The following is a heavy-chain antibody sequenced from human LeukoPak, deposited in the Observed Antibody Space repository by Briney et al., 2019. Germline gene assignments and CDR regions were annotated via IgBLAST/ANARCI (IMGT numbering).Heavy chain of an antibody. CDR1: GGSISSYY. CDR2: IYHSGSL. CDR3: ARLGVIGRTFDY. V-gene: IGHV4-38-2*02. D-gene: IGHD2-21*01. J-gene: IGHJ4*02. Sequence: MTSETLSLTCTVSGGSISSYYWGWIRQPPGKGLEWIGSIYHSGSLYYNPSLKSRVTISVDTSNNRFSLKLSSVTAADTAVYYCARLGVIGRTFDYWGQGTLVTVSS.